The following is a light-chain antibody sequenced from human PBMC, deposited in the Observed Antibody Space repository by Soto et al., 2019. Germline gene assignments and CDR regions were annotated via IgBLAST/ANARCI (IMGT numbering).Light chain of an antibody. J-gene: IGLJ3*02. CDR2: EVT. Sequence: QSALTQPPSVSGSPGQSVTISCTGTSSDVGSYNRVSWYQQPPGTAPNLMIYEVTNRPSGVPDRFSGSKSGNTASLTISGLQAEDEADYYCSSYTSSSTPWVFGGGTKLTVL. CDR1: SSDVGSYNR. CDR3: SSYTSSSTPWV. V-gene: IGLV2-18*02.